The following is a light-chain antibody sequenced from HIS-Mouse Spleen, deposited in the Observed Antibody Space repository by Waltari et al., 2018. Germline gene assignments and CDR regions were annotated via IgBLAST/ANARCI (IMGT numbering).Light chain of an antibody. CDR3: SSYTSSSTAV. Sequence: QSALTQPASVSGSPGQSITISCTGTSSDVGGYNFVSWYQQHPGKAPKPMIYDVSNRPSGVSNRFSGSKSGNTASLTISGLQAEDEADYYCSSYTSSSTAVFGGGTQLTVL. CDR2: DVS. J-gene: IGLJ7*01. CDR1: SSDVGGYNF. V-gene: IGLV2-14*03.